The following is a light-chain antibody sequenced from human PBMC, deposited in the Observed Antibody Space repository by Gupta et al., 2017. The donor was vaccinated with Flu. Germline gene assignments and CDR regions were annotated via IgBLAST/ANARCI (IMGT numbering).Light chain of an antibody. J-gene: IGKJ2*01. CDR1: QSISSW. V-gene: IGKV1-5*03. CDR3: QQYNRYSYT. Sequence: PSTLSASVGDRVTITCRASQSISSWLAWYQQKPGKAPKLLIYKASSLETGVPSRFSGSGSGTEFTLTISSLQPDDCATYYCQQYNRYSYTFGQGTKLEIK. CDR2: KAS.